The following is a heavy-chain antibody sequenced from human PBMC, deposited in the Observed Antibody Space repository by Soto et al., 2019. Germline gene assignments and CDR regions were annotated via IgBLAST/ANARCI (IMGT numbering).Heavy chain of an antibody. D-gene: IGHD1-7*01. CDR2: INHSGST. Sequence: SETLSLTCAVYGGSFSGYYWSWIRQPPGKGLERIGEINHSGSTNYNPSLKSRVTISVDTSKNQFSLKLSSVTAADTAVYYCARGEDNWNYEDYYYYMDVWGKGTTVTVSS. V-gene: IGHV4-34*01. CDR3: ARGEDNWNYEDYYYYMDV. J-gene: IGHJ6*03. CDR1: GGSFSGYY.